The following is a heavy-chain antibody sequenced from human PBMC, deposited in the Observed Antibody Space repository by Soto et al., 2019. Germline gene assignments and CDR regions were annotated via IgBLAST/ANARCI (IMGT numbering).Heavy chain of an antibody. CDR3: ARDFFDSSDYTTNWFDP. Sequence: SETLSLTCTVSGGSISNSRFYWAWIRQPPGEGLEWIGSIYHTGNAYYNPPLKSRVTISVDTSKNQFSLKLTSVTAADAALYYCARDFFDSSDYTTNWFDPWGQGTLVTSPQ. J-gene: IGHJ5*02. V-gene: IGHV4-39*01. CDR2: IYHTGNA. D-gene: IGHD3-22*01. CDR1: GGSISNSRFY.